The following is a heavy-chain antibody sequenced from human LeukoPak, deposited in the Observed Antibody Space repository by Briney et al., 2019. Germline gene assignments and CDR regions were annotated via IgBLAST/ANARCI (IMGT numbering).Heavy chain of an antibody. CDR2: INTKRGGA. V-gene: IGHV1-2*04. Sequence: ASVKVSCKASGYTFTGYYMHRVRQAPGQGLEWMGWINTKRGGANYAQKFQGWGTMTRDTSISIAYMELSRLRCDDMAVYYCARDPGEYLDYWGQGTLVTVSS. D-gene: IGHD3-10*01. J-gene: IGHJ4*02. CDR1: GYTFTGYY. CDR3: ARDPGEYLDY.